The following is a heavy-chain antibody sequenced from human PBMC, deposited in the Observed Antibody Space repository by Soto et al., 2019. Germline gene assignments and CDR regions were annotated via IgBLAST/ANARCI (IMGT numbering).Heavy chain of an antibody. V-gene: IGHV3-23*01. CDR3: AKDPGHCGGDCYVLGMDV. J-gene: IGHJ6*02. CDR2: ISTSGGRP. D-gene: IGHD2-21*02. CDR1: GITFSNYA. Sequence: EVQLLESGGGLVQPGGSLRLSCTASGITFSNYAMSWVRQAPRKGLEWVSSISTSGGRPYYADSVKGRFTISRDNSKNTLYLQMNSLRAEDTAVYYCAKDPGHCGGDCYVLGMDVWGQGTTVTVSS.